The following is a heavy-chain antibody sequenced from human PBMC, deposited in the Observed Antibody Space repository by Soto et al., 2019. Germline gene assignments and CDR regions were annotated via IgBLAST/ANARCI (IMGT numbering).Heavy chain of an antibody. CDR2: IIPILGIA. CDR1: GGTFSSYT. D-gene: IGHD2-2*01. CDR3: AGSVVVPAASTTYYYYYMDV. J-gene: IGHJ6*03. V-gene: IGHV1-69*02. Sequence: GASVKVSCKASGGTFSSYTISWVRQAPGQGLEWMGRIIPILGIANYAQKFQGRVTITADKSTSTAYMELSSLRSEDTAVYYCAGSVVVPAASTTYYYYYMDVWGKGTTVTVSS.